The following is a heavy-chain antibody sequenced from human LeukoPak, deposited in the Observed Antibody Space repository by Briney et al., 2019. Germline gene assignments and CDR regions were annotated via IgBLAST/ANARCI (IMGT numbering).Heavy chain of an antibody. V-gene: IGHV4-59*01. D-gene: IGHD2-15*01. Sequence: PSETLSLTCTVSVGSISSYYWSWIRQPPGKGLEWIGYIYYSGSTNYNPSLKSRVTISVDTSNNQFSLKLSSVTAADTAVYYCACDGYSSGGACYAPINWGQGTLVTVSS. J-gene: IGHJ4*02. CDR3: ACDGYSSGGACYAPIN. CDR2: IYYSGST. CDR1: VGSISSYY.